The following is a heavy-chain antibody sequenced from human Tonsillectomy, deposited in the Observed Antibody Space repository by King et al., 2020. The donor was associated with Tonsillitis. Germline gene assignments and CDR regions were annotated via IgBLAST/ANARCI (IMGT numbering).Heavy chain of an antibody. CDR1: GVSISSYY. CDR3: AREVYGSGSAGRFDP. D-gene: IGHD3-10*01. Sequence: QLQESGPGLVKPSETLSLTCTVSGVSISSYYWGWIRQPPGKGLEWIGYIYHIGSTNYTPSLKSRVTISADTSKNQLSLKLSSVTAADTAVYYCAREVYGSGSAGRFDPWGQGTLVTVSS. J-gene: IGHJ5*02. CDR2: IYHIGST. V-gene: IGHV4-59*01.